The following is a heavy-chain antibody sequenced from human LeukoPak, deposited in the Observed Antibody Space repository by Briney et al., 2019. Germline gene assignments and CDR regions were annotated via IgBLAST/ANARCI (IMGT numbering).Heavy chain of an antibody. J-gene: IGHJ6*03. Sequence: TGGSLRLSCAASGFTFSSYSMNWVRQAPGKGLEWVSSISSSSSYIYYADSVKGRFTISRDNSKNTLYLQMNRLRAEDTAVYYCAKGSKEVLFTRDHYMDVWGKGTTVTISS. CDR2: ISSSSSYI. D-gene: IGHD3-3*01. CDR3: AKGSKEVLFTRDHYMDV. V-gene: IGHV3-21*01. CDR1: GFTFSSYS.